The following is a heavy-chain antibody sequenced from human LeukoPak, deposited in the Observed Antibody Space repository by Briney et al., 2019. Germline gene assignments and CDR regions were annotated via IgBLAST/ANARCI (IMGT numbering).Heavy chain of an antibody. CDR3: ANYRKPQGLDY. Sequence: GGSLRLSCAVSRFPFSTYAMSWVRQAPGQGPEWVSAISANGADEYYADSVRGRFTISRDNSKNTLFLQMTSLDVEDTAVYYCANYRKPQGLDYWGQGTLVTV. CDR1: RFPFSTYA. J-gene: IGHJ4*02. D-gene: IGHD1-14*01. CDR2: ISANGADE. V-gene: IGHV3-23*01.